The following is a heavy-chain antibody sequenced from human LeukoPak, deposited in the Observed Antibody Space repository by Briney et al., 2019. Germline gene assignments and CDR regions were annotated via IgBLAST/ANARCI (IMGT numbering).Heavy chain of an antibody. J-gene: IGHJ4*02. V-gene: IGHV3-30*04. D-gene: IGHD3-10*01. CDR2: ISYDGSNE. CDR1: GFTFSSYV. Sequence: GGSLRLSCAASGFTFSSYVMHWVRQAPGKGLEWVAIISYDGSNEYYADSVKGRFTISRDNSKNTLYLQMNSLRAEDTAVYYCARGRGTYYLFDYWGQGTLVTVSS. CDR3: ARGRGTYYLFDY.